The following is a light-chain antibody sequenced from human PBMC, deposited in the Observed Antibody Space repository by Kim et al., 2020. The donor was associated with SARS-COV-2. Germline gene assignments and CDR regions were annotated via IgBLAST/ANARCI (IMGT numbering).Light chain of an antibody. Sequence: DIQLTQSPSSLSASIGDRVTITCRASQSVGNDLNWFQQRPGQTPKLLIYVATNLHSGVPSRFSGSGSGTDFTLTITSLQPEDFATYFCKQRYNTPLTFGQGTKVDIK. CDR3: KQRYNTPLT. J-gene: IGKJ1*01. CDR2: VAT. CDR1: QSVGND. V-gene: IGKV1-39*01.